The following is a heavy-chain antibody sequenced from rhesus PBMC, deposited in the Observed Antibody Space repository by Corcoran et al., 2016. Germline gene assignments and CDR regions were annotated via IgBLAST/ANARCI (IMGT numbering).Heavy chain of an antibody. CDR2: ISWISSST. CDR3: ARGTYYFDY. Sequence: EVQLVESGGGLVQPGGSLRLSCAASGFTFSDHYMDWVRQDPGKGLEWVSSISWISSSTYYQDSVKGRFTISRDNAKNTLYLQMNSPRAEDTAVYYCARGTYYFDYWGQGVLVTVSS. J-gene: IGHJ4*01. CDR1: GFTFSDHY. V-gene: IGHV3-37*01.